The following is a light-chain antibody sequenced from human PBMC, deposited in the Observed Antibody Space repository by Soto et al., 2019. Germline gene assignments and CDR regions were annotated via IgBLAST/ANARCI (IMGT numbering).Light chain of an antibody. CDR3: SSYTGSNIV. CDR1: SCDVGGYNY. CDR2: EVS. Sequence: QSVLTQPASVSGSPGQSITISCTGTSCDVGGYNYVSWYQQHPGKAPKFMIYEVSNRPSGVSSRFSGSKSGNTASLTISGLQAEDEAGYYCSSYTGSNIVFGGGTKLTVL. V-gene: IGLV2-14*01. J-gene: IGLJ3*02.